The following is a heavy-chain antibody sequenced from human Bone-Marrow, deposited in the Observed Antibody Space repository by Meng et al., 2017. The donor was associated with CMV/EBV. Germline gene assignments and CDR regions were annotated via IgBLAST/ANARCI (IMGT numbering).Heavy chain of an antibody. V-gene: IGHV4-59*08. CDR2: IYYSGNT. CDR1: GGSISSYY. D-gene: IGHD3-22*01. J-gene: IGHJ4*02. CDR3: ARHIREYYYDSKGSYFDY. Sequence: SETLSLTCTVSGGSISSYYWNWIRQSPGKGLEWIGYIYYSGNTDYNPSLKSRVTISVDTSKNQFSLKLSSVTAADTAVYYCARHIREYYYDSKGSYFDYWGQGTLVTVSS.